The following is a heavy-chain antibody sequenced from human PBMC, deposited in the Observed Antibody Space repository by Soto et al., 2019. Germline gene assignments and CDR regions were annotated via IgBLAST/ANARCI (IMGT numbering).Heavy chain of an antibody. J-gene: IGHJ3*02. Sequence: GASVKVSCKASGYTFTSYDINWVRQATGQGLEWMGWMNPNSGNTGYAQKFQGRVTMTRNTSISTAYMELSSLRSEDTAVYYCAIPENWGPDAFDIWGQGTMVTVSS. V-gene: IGHV1-8*01. CDR2: MNPNSGNT. D-gene: IGHD7-27*01. CDR1: GYTFTSYD. CDR3: AIPENWGPDAFDI.